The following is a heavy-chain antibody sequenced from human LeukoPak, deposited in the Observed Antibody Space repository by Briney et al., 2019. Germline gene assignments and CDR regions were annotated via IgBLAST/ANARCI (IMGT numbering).Heavy chain of an antibody. D-gene: IGHD3-22*01. CDR1: GYSFTSYW. CDR3: ARVAYCDNSAYPD. J-gene: IGHJ4*02. V-gene: IGHV5-51*01. Sequence: GESLKISCKGSGYSFTSYWIGWVRQMPGKGLEWMGTIYPGDSDSRYSPSFQGQVTFSADKSISTAYLEWSSLKASDTAIYFCARVAYCDNSAYPDWGQGTLVTVSS. CDR2: IYPGDSDS.